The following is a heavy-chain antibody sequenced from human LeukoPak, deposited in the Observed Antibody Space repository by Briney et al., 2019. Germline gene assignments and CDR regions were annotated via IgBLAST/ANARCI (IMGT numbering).Heavy chain of an antibody. CDR1: GFTFSTYA. CDR2: ISASGGST. V-gene: IGHV3-23*01. J-gene: IGHJ4*02. D-gene: IGHD3-10*01. Sequence: GGSLRLSCAASGFTFSTYAMSWVRHVRGKGLEWVAAISASGGSTYYADSVKGRFTISRDNSKTTLNLQMNSLRAEDTAVYYCAKDRRDEAYGSGGADYFDYWGQGTLVTVSS. CDR3: AKDRRDEAYGSGGADYFDY.